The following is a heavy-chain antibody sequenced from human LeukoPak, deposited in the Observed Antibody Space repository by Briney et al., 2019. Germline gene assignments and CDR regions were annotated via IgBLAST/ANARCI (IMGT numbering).Heavy chain of an antibody. Sequence: PGGTLRLSCAASGFTFSRYGMNWVRQAPGKGLEWVSAISGSGGNTYYADSVKGRFTISRDNSKNTLYLQMNSLRAEDTAVYYCAKDRRAGSYDYWGQGTLVTVSS. CDR3: AKDRRAGSYDY. V-gene: IGHV3-23*01. CDR2: ISGSGGNT. CDR1: GFTFSRYG. D-gene: IGHD3-10*01. J-gene: IGHJ4*02.